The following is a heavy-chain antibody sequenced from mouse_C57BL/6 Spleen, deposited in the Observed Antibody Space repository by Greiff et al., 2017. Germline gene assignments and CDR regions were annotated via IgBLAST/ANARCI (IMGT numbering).Heavy chain of an antibody. Sequence: QVHVKQPGAELVRPGTSVTLSCTASVYTFTSYWLHWVKPRPGRGLEWIGVIDPSDSYTNYNQKFTGKATLTVDTSSSTAYMQLSSLTSGDSAVYYCARGAGYFDVWGTGTTVTVSS. CDR3: ARGAGYFDV. CDR2: IDPSDSYT. CDR1: VYTFTSYW. J-gene: IGHJ1*03. V-gene: IGHV1-59*01.